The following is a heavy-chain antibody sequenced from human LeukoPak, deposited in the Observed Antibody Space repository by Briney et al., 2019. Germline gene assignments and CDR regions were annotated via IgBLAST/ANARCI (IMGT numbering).Heavy chain of an antibody. D-gene: IGHD6-6*01. J-gene: IGHJ4*01. V-gene: IGHV3-30*02. CDR2: IRYDGSNK. Sequence: PGGSLRLSCAASGFTFSSYGMHWVRQAPGKGLEWVAFIRYDGSNKYYADSVKGRFTISRDNSKNTLYLQMNSLRAEDTAVYYCAKGRADSSASGWYFDYWGPGTLVTVSS. CDR1: GFTFSSYG. CDR3: AKGRADSSASGWYFDY.